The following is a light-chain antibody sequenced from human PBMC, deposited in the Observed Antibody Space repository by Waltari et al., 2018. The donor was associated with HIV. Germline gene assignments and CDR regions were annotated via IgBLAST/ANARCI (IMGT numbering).Light chain of an antibody. CDR3: MQSLQSPWT. Sequence: IVLTQSPVSLPVIPGEPASISCRPSQNLLHSNGNNYLEWYVLKPGRSPQRLIYLSSNRASGVPDRLSGSGSGTDFTLRISRVAAEDVGVYYCMQSLQSPWTFGQGTKV. V-gene: IGKV2-28*01. J-gene: IGKJ1*01. CDR1: QNLLHSNGNNY. CDR2: LSS.